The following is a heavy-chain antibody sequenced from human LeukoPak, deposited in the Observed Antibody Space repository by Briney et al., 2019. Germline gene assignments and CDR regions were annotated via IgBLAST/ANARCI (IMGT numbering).Heavy chain of an antibody. V-gene: IGHV4-34*01. CDR3: ARRMADY. CDR2: INHSGST. D-gene: IGHD5-24*01. Sequence: SETLSHTCAVYGGSFSGYYWSWIRQPPGKGLEWIGEINHSGSTNYNPSLKSRVTISVDTSKNQFSLKLSSVTAADTAVYYCARRMADYWGQGTLVTVSS. CDR1: GGSFSGYY. J-gene: IGHJ4*02.